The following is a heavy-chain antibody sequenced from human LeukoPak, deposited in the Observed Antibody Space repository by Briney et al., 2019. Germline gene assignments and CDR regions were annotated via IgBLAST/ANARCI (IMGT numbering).Heavy chain of an antibody. CDR2: IIPILGIA. CDR1: GGTFSSYA. D-gene: IGHD3-10*01. CDR3: ARSWRGVINY. J-gene: IGHJ4*02. V-gene: IGHV1-69*04. Sequence: SVQVSCKASGGTFSSYAISWVRQAPGQGLEWMGRIIPILGIANYAQKFQGRVTITADESTSTAYMELSSLRSEDTAVYYCARSWRGVINYWGQGTLVTVSS.